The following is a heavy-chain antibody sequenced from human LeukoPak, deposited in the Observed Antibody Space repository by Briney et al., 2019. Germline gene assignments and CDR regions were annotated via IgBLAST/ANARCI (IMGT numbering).Heavy chain of an antibody. D-gene: IGHD3-22*01. CDR2: IYYSGST. J-gene: IGHJ4*02. V-gene: IGHV4-59*01. Sequence: PSETLSLTCTVSGGSISSYYWSWIRQPPGKGLEWIGYIYYSGSTNYNPSLKSRVTISVDTSKNQFSLKLSSVTAADTAVYYCARHSTYYYDSSGFYYWGQGTLVTVSS. CDR3: ARHSTYYYDSSGFYY. CDR1: GGSISSYY.